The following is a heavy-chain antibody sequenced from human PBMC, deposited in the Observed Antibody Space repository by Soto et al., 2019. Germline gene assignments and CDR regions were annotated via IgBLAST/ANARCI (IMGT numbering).Heavy chain of an antibody. CDR1: GGSISSSSYY. D-gene: IGHD6-19*01. Sequence: SETLSLTCAVYGGSISSSSYYWGWIRQPPGKGLEWIGSIYYSGSTYYNPSLKSRVTISVDTSKNQFSLKLSSVTAADTAVYYCASNIAVAGPRYYYYGMDVWGQGTTVTVSS. V-gene: IGHV4-39*01. CDR3: ASNIAVAGPRYYYYGMDV. CDR2: IYYSGST. J-gene: IGHJ6*02.